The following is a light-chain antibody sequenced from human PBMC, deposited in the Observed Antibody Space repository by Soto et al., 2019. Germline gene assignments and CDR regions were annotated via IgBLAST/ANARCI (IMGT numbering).Light chain of an antibody. CDR3: HQYGSSPRT. V-gene: IGKV3-20*01. CDR2: GAS. Sequence: EVVLTQSPGTLSLSPGEGATLSCRASQRVTNNYLAWYHQKPGHPPKLLIYGASSRATGIPDRFSGSGSGTDFTLTISKMELEDFAVYFCHQYGSSPRTFGQGTKVEF. J-gene: IGKJ1*01. CDR1: QRVTNNY.